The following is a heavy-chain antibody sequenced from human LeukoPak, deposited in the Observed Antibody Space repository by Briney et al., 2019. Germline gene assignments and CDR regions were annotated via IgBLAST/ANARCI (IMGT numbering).Heavy chain of an antibody. D-gene: IGHD3-3*01. CDR1: GFTFSNHA. CDR3: ARVFLPFYYYYYMDV. Sequence: SGGSLRLSCAASGFTFSNHAMTWVRQAPGKGLEWVALISYNGNNEYYADSVRGRFTVSRDKSKNTVYLQMNSLRAEDTAVYYCARVFLPFYYYYYMDVWGKGTTVTVSS. CDR2: ISYNGNNE. V-gene: IGHV3-30*04. J-gene: IGHJ6*03.